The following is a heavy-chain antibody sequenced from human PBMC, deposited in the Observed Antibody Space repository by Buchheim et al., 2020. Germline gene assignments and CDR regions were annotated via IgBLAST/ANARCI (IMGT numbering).Heavy chain of an antibody. CDR2: IFTSGST. Sequence: QVQLRESGPALVKPSETLSLTCIVSGDSISSYYWSWIRQPAGKGLEWLGRIFTSGSTDYNPALKSRVTMSVDMSKNQFSLKLTSVTAADTAVYYCARDYGYYDSGVYFDHWGPG. CDR1: GDSISSYY. CDR3: ARDYGYYDSGVYFDH. D-gene: IGHD3-22*01. J-gene: IGHJ4*02. V-gene: IGHV4-4*07.